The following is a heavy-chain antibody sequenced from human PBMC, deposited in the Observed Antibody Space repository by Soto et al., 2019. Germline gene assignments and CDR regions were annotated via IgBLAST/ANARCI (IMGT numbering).Heavy chain of an antibody. V-gene: IGHV3-23*01. Sequence: EVQLLESGGGLVQPGGSLRLSCAASGFTFSSYAMSWVRQAPGKGLEWVSAISGSGGSTYYADSVKGRFTISRDNSKKTRYLQMNSLRAVDTAVYYCAKVPPLRYYFDYWGQGTLVTVSS. J-gene: IGHJ4*02. CDR3: AKVPPLRYYFDY. D-gene: IGHD4-17*01. CDR2: ISGSGGST. CDR1: GFTFSSYA.